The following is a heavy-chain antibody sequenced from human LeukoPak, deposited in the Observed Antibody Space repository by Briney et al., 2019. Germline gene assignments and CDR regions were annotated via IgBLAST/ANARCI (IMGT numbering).Heavy chain of an antibody. CDR1: GGSISSYY. J-gene: IGHJ2*01. Sequence: SETLSLTRTVSGGSISSYYWSWILQPPGKGLEWIGYIYYSGSTNYNPSLTSRVTISVDTSKNQFSLKLSSVTAADTAVYYFARVGYDILTGYRINWYFDLWGRGTLVTVSS. CDR3: ARVGYDILTGYRINWYFDL. D-gene: IGHD3-9*01. V-gene: IGHV4-59*01. CDR2: IYYSGST.